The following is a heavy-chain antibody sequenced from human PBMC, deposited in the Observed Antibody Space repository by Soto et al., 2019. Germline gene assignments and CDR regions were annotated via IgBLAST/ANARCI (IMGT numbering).Heavy chain of an antibody. D-gene: IGHD3-10*01. Sequence: PSETLSLTCTVSGGSISSSSYYWGWIRQPPGKGLEWIGSIYYSGSTYYNPSLKSRVTISVDTSKNQFSLKLSSVTAADTAVYYCARGSLRLWFVQGPYYFDYWGQGTLVTVSS. CDR2: IYYSGST. CDR1: GGSISSSSYY. J-gene: IGHJ4*02. V-gene: IGHV4-39*01. CDR3: ARGSLRLWFVQGPYYFDY.